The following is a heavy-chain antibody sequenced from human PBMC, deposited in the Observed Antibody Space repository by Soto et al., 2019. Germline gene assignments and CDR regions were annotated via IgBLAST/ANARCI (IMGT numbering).Heavy chain of an antibody. Sequence: SETLSLTCTVSGGSISSYYWSWIRQPPGKGLEWIGYIYYSGSTNYNPSLKIRVTISVDTSKNQFSLKLSSVTAADTAVYYCAIQRLTYDILTGYFRPNLGYMDVWGKGTTVTVSS. D-gene: IGHD3-9*01. J-gene: IGHJ6*03. CDR3: AIQRLTYDILTGYFRPNLGYMDV. CDR1: GGSISSYY. V-gene: IGHV4-59*08. CDR2: IYYSGST.